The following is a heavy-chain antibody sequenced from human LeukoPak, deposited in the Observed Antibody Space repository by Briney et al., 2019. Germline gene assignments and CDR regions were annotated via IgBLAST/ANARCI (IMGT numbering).Heavy chain of an antibody. D-gene: IGHD3-22*01. V-gene: IGHV4-59*08. J-gene: IGHJ4*02. Sequence: SETLFLTCTVSGGSLSSYYWTWIRQPPGKGLEWIGYIYYSGSTNYNPSLKSRVTISVDTSKNQFSLKLSSVTAADTAVYYCARQRIKLSSGYSDWGQGTLVTVSS. CDR1: GGSLSSYY. CDR2: IYYSGST. CDR3: ARQRIKLSSGYSD.